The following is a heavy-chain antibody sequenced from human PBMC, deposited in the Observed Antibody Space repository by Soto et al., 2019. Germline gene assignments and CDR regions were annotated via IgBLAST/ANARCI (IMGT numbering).Heavy chain of an antibody. J-gene: IGHJ3*02. CDR3: ARRCSYVSTFAFDI. CDR1: GYTFTGYY. D-gene: IGHD5-18*01. Sequence: ASVKVSCKASGYTFTGYYMHWVRQAPGQGLEWMGWINPNSGGTNYAQKFQGWVTMTRDTSISTAYMELSRLRSDDTAVYYCARRCSYVSTFAFDILGQGTMFTVSS. CDR2: INPNSGGT. V-gene: IGHV1-2*04.